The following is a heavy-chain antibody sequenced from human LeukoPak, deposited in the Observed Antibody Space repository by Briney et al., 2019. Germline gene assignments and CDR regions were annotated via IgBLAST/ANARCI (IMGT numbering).Heavy chain of an antibody. J-gene: IGHJ4*02. CDR3: AMEEERWLVTDY. CDR1: GGTFSSYA. Sequence: GASVKVSCKASGGTFSSYAISWVRQAPGQGLEWMGRIIPIFGTANYAQKFQGRVTITTDESTSTAYMELSSLRSEDTAVYCCAMEEERWLVTDYWGQGTLVTVSS. V-gene: IGHV1-69*05. CDR2: IIPIFGTA. D-gene: IGHD6-19*01.